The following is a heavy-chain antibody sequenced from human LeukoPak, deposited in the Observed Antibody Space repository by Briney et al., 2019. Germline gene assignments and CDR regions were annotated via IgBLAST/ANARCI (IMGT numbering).Heavy chain of an antibody. V-gene: IGHV4-38-2*02. CDR3: ARDRENVSGSYYYYYMDV. CDR2: IYHSGST. D-gene: IGHD1-26*01. J-gene: IGHJ6*03. Sequence: SETLSLTCTVSGYSISSGYYWGWIGQPPGKGLEWIGSIYHSGSTYYNPSLKSRVTISVDTSKNQFSLKLSSVTAADMAVYYCARDRENVSGSYYYYYMDVWGKGTTVTISS. CDR1: GYSISSGYY.